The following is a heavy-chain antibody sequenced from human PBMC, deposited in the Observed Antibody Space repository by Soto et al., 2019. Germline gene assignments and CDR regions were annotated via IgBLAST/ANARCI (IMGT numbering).Heavy chain of an antibody. CDR3: ARVGSYGDYEYYYYYGVDV. V-gene: IGHV4-34*01. D-gene: IGHD4-17*01. CDR1: GGSFSGYY. Sequence: SETLSLTCAVYGGSFSGYYWSWIRQPPGKGLEWIGEINHSGSTNYNPPLKSRVTISVDTSKNQFSLKLSSVTAADTAVYYCARVGSYGDYEYYYYYGVDVWGQGTTVTVSS. J-gene: IGHJ6*02. CDR2: INHSGST.